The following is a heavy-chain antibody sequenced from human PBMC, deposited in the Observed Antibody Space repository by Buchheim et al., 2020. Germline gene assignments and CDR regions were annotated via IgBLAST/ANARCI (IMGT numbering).Heavy chain of an antibody. D-gene: IGHD1-7*01. J-gene: IGHJ4*02. Sequence: QVQLQESGPGLVKPSETLSLTCTVSGGSISSYYWSWIRQPPGKGLEWIGYIYYSGSTNYNPSLKSRVTISVDTSKNQFSLKLSSVTAADTAVYYCARGWITGTPGTIGVSFDYWGQGTL. CDR1: GGSISSYY. CDR2: IYYSGST. CDR3: ARGWITGTPGTIGVSFDY. V-gene: IGHV4-59*01.